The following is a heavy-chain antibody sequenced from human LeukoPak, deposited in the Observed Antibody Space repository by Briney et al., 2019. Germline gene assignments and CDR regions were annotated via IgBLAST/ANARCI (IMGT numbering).Heavy chain of an antibody. Sequence: PSETLSLTCTVSGGSISSSSYYWGWIRQPPGKGLEWIGSIYYSGSTYYNPSLKSRVTISVDTSKNQFSLKLSSVTAADTAVYYCARAGASNWFDPWGQGTLVTVSS. CDR3: ARAGASNWFDP. D-gene: IGHD3-10*01. J-gene: IGHJ5*02. V-gene: IGHV4-39*07. CDR2: IYYSGST. CDR1: GGSISSSSYY.